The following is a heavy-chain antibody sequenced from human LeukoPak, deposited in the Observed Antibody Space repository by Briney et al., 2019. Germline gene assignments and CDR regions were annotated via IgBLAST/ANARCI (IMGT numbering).Heavy chain of an antibody. V-gene: IGHV4-59*11. CDR1: GGSISSHY. CDR3: ARYSGSYYGGDAFDI. D-gene: IGHD1-26*01. Sequence: SETLSLTCTVSGGSISSHYWSWIRQPPGKGLEWIGYIYYSGSTNYNPSLKSRVTISVDTSKNQFSLKLSSVTAADTAVYYSARYSGSYYGGDAFDIWGQGTMVTVSS. J-gene: IGHJ3*02. CDR2: IYYSGST.